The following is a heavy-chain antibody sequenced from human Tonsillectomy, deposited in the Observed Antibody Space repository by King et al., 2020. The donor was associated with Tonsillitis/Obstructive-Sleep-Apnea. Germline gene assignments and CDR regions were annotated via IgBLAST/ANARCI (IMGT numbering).Heavy chain of an antibody. D-gene: IGHD3-10*01. Sequence: VQLVESGGGLVQPGGSLRLSCAASGFTFSSYWMHWVRQAPGKGLVWVSLINSDGSSTTYADSVKGRFTISRDNAKNTLYLQMNSLRAEDTAFCYCVRVAYASGPLDYWGQGTLVTVSS. CDR1: GFTFSSYW. CDR2: INSDGSST. CDR3: VRVAYASGPLDY. V-gene: IGHV3-74*01. J-gene: IGHJ4*02.